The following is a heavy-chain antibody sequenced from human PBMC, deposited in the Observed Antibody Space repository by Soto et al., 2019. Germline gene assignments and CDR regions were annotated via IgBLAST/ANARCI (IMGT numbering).Heavy chain of an antibody. Sequence: GASVKVSCKASGYTFTGYYMHWVRQAPGQGPERMGWINPNSGGTNYAQKFQGRVTMTRDTSISTAYMELSRLRSDDTAVYYCAREVTYYYDSSGYFLTDDYWGQGALVTVSS. J-gene: IGHJ4*02. CDR3: AREVTYYYDSSGYFLTDDY. V-gene: IGHV1-2*02. CDR2: INPNSGGT. D-gene: IGHD3-22*01. CDR1: GYTFTGYY.